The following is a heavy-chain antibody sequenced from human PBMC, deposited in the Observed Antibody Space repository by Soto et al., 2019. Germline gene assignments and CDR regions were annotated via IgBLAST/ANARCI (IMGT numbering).Heavy chain of an antibody. CDR1: GFTVNSNY. V-gene: IGHV3-66*01. CDR2: IYSAGET. J-gene: IGHJ5*01. CDR3: ARDSTGYNWFDY. Sequence: GGSLRLSCAASGFTVNSNYMSWVRQAPGKGLEWVSVIYSAGETYYADSVKGRFTISRDSSKNTLYLQMNSLRAEDTAVYYCARDSTGYNWFDYWGQGTLVTVLL.